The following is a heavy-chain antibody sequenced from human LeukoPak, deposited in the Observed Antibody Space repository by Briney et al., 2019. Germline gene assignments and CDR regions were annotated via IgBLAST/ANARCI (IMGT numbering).Heavy chain of an antibody. Sequence: GGSLRLSCAASGFTFSSYSMNWVRQAPGKGLEWVSAIGGSGGSTYYADSVKGRFTISRDNSKNTLYLQMNSLRAEDTAVYYCAKPHSTDVFLWFGESAGSDYWGQGPLVPVSS. J-gene: IGHJ4*02. CDR2: IGGSGGST. CDR3: AKPHSTDVFLWFGESAGSDY. V-gene: IGHV3-23*01. D-gene: IGHD3-10*01. CDR1: GFTFSSYS.